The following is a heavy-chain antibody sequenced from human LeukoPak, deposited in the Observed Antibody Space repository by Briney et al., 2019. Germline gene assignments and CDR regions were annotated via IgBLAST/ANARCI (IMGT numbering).Heavy chain of an antibody. J-gene: IGHJ5*02. Sequence: PSETLCLTCAVYGGSFSGYYWSWIRQPPGKGLEWIGEINHSGSTNYNPSLKSRVTISVDTSKNQFSLKLSSVTAADTAVYYCARLSIFQQLVQGGWFDPWGQGTLVTVSS. CDR2: INHSGST. CDR3: ARLSIFQQLVQGGWFDP. D-gene: IGHD6-13*01. V-gene: IGHV4-34*01. CDR1: GGSFSGYY.